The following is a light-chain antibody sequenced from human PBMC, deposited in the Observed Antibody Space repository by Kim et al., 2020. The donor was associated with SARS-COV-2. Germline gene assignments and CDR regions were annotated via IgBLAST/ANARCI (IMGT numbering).Light chain of an antibody. CDR2: KAF. CDR3: QQYNSYSVT. V-gene: IGKV1-5*03. J-gene: IGKJ1*01. CDR1: QSISSW. Sequence: DIQMTQSPSTLSASVGDRVTITCRASQSISSWLAWYQQKPGKAPKLLIYKAFSLESGVPSRFSGSGSGTEFTLTISSLQPDDFATYYCQQYNSYSVTFGQGTKVDIK.